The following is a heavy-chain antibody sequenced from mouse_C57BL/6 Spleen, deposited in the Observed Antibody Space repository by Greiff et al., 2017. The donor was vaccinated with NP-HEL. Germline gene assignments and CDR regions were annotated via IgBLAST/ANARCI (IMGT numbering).Heavy chain of an antibody. CDR1: GYTFTSYW. CDR3: ARGGTGTDYAMDY. V-gene: IGHV1-55*01. D-gene: IGHD4-1*01. CDR2: IYPGSGST. Sequence: QVQLQQPGAELVKPGASVKMSCKASGYTFTSYWITWVKQRPGQGLEWIGDIYPGSGSTNYNEKFKSKATLTVDKSSSTAYMQLSSLTSEESAVYYCARGGTGTDYAMDYWGQGTSVTVSS. J-gene: IGHJ4*01.